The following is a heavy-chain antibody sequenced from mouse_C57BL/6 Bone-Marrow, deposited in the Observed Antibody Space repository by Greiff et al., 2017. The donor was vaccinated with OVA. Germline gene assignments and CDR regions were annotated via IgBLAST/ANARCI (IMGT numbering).Heavy chain of an antibody. Sequence: QVQLQQPGAELVRPGSSVKLSCKASGYTFTSYWMDWVKQRPGQGLEWIGNIYPSDSETHYNQKFKDKATLTVDKSSSTAYMQLSSLTSEDSAVYYCARGGLYGNYLDYWGQGTTLTVSS. V-gene: IGHV1-61*01. CDR2: IYPSDSET. CDR3: ARGGLYGNYLDY. CDR1: GYTFTSYW. D-gene: IGHD2-1*01. J-gene: IGHJ2*01.